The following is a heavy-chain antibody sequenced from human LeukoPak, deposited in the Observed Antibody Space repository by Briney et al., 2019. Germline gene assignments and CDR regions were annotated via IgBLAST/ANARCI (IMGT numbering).Heavy chain of an antibody. V-gene: IGHV4-4*02. CDR1: GGSISSSNW. J-gene: IGHJ6*04. CDR3: ARAIPTSGDYDGDYYYGMDV. CDR2: IYHSGST. Sequence: SETLSLTCAVSGGSISSSNWWSWVRQPPGKGLEWIGEIYHSGSTNYNPSLKSRVTISVDKSKNQLSLKLSSVTAADTAVYYCARAIPTSGDYDGDYYYGMDVWGKGTTVTVSS. D-gene: IGHD4-17*01.